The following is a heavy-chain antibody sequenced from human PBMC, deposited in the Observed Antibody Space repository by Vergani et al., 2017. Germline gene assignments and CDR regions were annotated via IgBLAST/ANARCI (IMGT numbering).Heavy chain of an antibody. Sequence: EVQLVESGGGLVKPGGSLRLSCAASGFTFSSYSMNWVRQAPGKGLEWVSSISSSSSYIYYADSVKGRFTISRDNAKNSLYLQMNSLRAEDTAVYYCARAVVPVIRGRKSYYYYMDVWGKGP. CDR1: GFTFSSYS. V-gene: IGHV3-21*01. D-gene: IGHD2-2*01. J-gene: IGHJ6*03. CDR3: ARAVVPVIRGRKSYYYYMDV. CDR2: ISSSSSYI.